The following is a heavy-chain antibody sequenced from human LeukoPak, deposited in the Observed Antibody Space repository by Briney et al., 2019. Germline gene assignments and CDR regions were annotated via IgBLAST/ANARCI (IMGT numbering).Heavy chain of an antibody. Sequence: GASVKVSCKTSGHTFSNYDIYWVRQAPGQGLECMGWISAYNGDTRYAQILQGRFTVTTDTSTSTAYMELRSLTSDDTAVYYCARAGHCGDGGCRGGSAFDVWGQGTMVSVSS. CDR2: ISAYNGDT. V-gene: IGHV1-18*01. CDR1: GHTFSNYD. J-gene: IGHJ3*01. CDR3: ARAGHCGDGGCRGGSAFDV. D-gene: IGHD2-15*01.